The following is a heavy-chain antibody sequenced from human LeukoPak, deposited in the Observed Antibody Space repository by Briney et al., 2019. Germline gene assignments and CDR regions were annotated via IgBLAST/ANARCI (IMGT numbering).Heavy chain of an antibody. CDR2: IKQDGSEK. CDR3: ARPPVAGTGYYYYTDV. V-gene: IGHV3-7*01. Sequence: PGGSLRLSCAASGFTFSSYWMSWVRQAPGKGLEGVANIKQDGSEKYYVDSVKGRFTISRDNAKNSLYLQMNSLRAEDTAVYYCARPPVAGTGYYYYTDVWGKGTTVTVSS. J-gene: IGHJ6*03. CDR1: GFTFSSYW. D-gene: IGHD6-19*01.